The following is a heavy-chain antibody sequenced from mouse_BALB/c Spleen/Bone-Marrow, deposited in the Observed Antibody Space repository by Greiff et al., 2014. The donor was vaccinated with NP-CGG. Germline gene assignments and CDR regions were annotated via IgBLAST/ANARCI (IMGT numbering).Heavy chain of an antibody. J-gene: IGHJ3*01. CDR2: IDPANGNT. CDR1: GFNIKDTY. D-gene: IGHD2-10*02. CDR3: ARSGGYGNYSAWFAY. Sequence: VQLQQPGAELVKPGASVKLSCTASGFNIKDTYMHWVKQRPEQGLEWIGRIDPANGNTKYDPKFQGKATITADTSPNTAYLQLSSLTSEDTAVYYCARSGGYGNYSAWFAYWGQGTLVTVSA. V-gene: IGHV14-3*02.